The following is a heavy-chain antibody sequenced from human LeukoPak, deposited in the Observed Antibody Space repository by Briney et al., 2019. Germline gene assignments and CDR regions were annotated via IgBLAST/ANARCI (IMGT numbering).Heavy chain of an antibody. CDR3: ARPTTSGWLQLEV. CDR2: IYPGDSDT. V-gene: IGHV5-51*01. D-gene: IGHD5-24*01. Sequence: GESLKISCQGSGDSFTSYWIGWVRQMPGKGLEWMGIIYPGDSDTRYSPSFQGQVTISADKSISTAYLQWSSLKASDTAMYYCARPTTSGWLQLEVWGQGTLVTVSS. J-gene: IGHJ4*02. CDR1: GDSFTSYW.